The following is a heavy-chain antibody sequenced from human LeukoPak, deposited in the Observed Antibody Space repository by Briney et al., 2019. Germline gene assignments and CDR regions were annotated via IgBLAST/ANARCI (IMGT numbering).Heavy chain of an antibody. CDR2: IYYSGST. V-gene: IGHV4-39*07. CDR3: ARGDYGSGTYLWGS. J-gene: IGHJ5*02. D-gene: IGHD3-10*01. CDR1: AGSISSSNYY. Sequence: AGALPITCTVSAGSISSSNYYWGGIRQPPGGVLECFGTIYYSGSTYYNASLKSRVIISGDTSKNQFSLQLTTVTAADTAVYYCARGDYGSGTYLWGSWGQGILVTVSP.